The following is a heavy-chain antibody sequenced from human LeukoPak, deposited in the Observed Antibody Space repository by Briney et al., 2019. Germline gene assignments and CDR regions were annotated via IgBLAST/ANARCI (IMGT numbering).Heavy chain of an antibody. Sequence: SETLSLTCTVSGGSISSNYWNWIRQPPGKGLEWIGYIYYSGSTNYNPSLKSRVTISVDTSKRQFSLRLTSVTAADTAVYYCASGSAVAAAGDYWGQGTLVTVSS. D-gene: IGHD6-13*01. CDR2: IYYSGST. V-gene: IGHV4-59*01. CDR1: GGSISSNY. J-gene: IGHJ4*02. CDR3: ASGSAVAAAGDY.